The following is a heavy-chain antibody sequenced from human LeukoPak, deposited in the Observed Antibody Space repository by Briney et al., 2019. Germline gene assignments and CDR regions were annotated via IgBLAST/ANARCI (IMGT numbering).Heavy chain of an antibody. CDR2: ISGSGGST. V-gene: IGHV3-23*01. CDR3: AKGIFKPNPTYSSSWYFDY. J-gene: IGHJ4*02. D-gene: IGHD6-13*01. CDR1: GFTFSSYA. Sequence: PGGSLRLSCAASGFTFSSYAVSWVRQAPGKGLEWVSAISGSGGSTYYADSVKGRFTISRDNSKNTLYLQMNSLRAEDTAVYYCAKGIFKPNPTYSSSWYFDYWGQGTLVTVSS.